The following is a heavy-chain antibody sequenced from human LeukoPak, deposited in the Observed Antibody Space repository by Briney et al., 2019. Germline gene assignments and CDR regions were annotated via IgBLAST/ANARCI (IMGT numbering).Heavy chain of an antibody. Sequence: SVKVSCKASGGTFSSYAISWVRQAPGQGLEWMGGIIPIFGTANYAQKFQGRVTITADESTSTAYMELSSLRSVDTAVYYCARVPDYYYYYMDVWGKGTTVTISS. CDR2: IIPIFGTA. CDR3: ARVPDYYYYYMDV. V-gene: IGHV1-69*13. J-gene: IGHJ6*03. CDR1: GGTFSSYA.